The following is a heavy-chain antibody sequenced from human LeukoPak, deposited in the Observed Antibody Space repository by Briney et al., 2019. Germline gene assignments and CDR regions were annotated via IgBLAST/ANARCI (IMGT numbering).Heavy chain of an antibody. CDR2: IYYTGST. CDR1: GVSISSSNSY. V-gene: IGHV4-61*05. D-gene: IGHD3-10*01. CDR3: ARGFPFGYYYYYYMDV. Sequence: PSETLSLTCTVSGVSISSSNSYWGWIRQPPGKGLEWIGYIYYTGSTNYNPSLKSRVTISVDTSKNQFSLKLSSVTAADTAVYYCARGFPFGYYYYYYMDVWGKGTTVTVSS. J-gene: IGHJ6*03.